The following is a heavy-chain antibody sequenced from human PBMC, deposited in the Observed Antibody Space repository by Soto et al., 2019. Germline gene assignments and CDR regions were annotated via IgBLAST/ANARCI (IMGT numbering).Heavy chain of an antibody. J-gene: IGHJ4*02. D-gene: IGHD1-26*01. Sequence: PGGSLRLSCSASGFTFSSYAMHWVRQAPGRGLEYVSSISSDGRPTYYADSVKGRFTISRDNSRNTLYLQMSSLRAEDTAVYYCVKDRWVDCWGPGTLVTVSS. CDR1: GFTFSSYA. V-gene: IGHV3-64D*06. CDR2: ISSDGRPT. CDR3: VKDRWVDC.